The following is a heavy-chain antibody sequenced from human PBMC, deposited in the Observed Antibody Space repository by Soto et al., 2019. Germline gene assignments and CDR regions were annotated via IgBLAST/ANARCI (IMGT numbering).Heavy chain of an antibody. CDR2: IGASGAGT. D-gene: IGHD1-26*01. Sequence: GGSLRLSCAVSGFTFSSYAMNWVRQAQGQGLEWVSVIGASGAGTYYADSVRGRFTISRDNSNDTLYLQMDSLRAEDTAVYYCAKDSTSSGNYLFDYWGQGT. V-gene: IGHV3-23*01. CDR3: AKDSTSSGNYLFDY. CDR1: GFTFSSYA. J-gene: IGHJ4*02.